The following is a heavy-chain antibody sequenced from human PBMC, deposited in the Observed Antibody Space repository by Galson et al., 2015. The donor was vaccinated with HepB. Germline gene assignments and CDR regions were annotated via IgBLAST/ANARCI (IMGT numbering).Heavy chain of an antibody. CDR1: GGTFSSYA. Sequence: SVKVSCKASGGTFSSYAISWVRQAPGQGLEWMGRIIPILGIANYAQKFQGRVTITADKSTSTAYMELSSLRSEDTAVYYCARGYSGYWCFGYWGQGTLVTVSS. V-gene: IGHV1-69*04. CDR3: ARGYSGYWCFGY. CDR2: IIPILGIA. J-gene: IGHJ4*02. D-gene: IGHD5-12*01.